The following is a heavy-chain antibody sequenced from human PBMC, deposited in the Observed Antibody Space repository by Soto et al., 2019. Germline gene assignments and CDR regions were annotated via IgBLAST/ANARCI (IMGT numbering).Heavy chain of an antibody. CDR1: VFTFSTYG. D-gene: IGHD3-9*01. J-gene: IGHJ6*02. Sequence: GGSLLISCAASVFTFSTYGMHWVRQAPGKGLEWVAVISYDGSNKYYADSVKGRFTISRDNSKNTLYLQMNSLRAEDTAVYYCAKREYYDILTGSDYHYGMDVWGQGTTVTVSS. V-gene: IGHV3-30*18. CDR3: AKREYYDILTGSDYHYGMDV. CDR2: ISYDGSNK.